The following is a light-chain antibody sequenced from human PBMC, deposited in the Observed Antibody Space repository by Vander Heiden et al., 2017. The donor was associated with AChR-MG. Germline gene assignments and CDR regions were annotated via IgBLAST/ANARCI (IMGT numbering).Light chain of an antibody. CDR3: QQSYSTPWT. Sequence: IKMTQSPSPLPASVGDRVTITCRASQSISSYLDWYQQRPGNAPRLLIYVVSSLRSGVPSRFSGSESGTDFTLTISSLQPEDSATYFCQQSYSTPWTFGQGTKVEVK. CDR1: QSISSY. V-gene: IGKV1-39*01. CDR2: VVS. J-gene: IGKJ1*01.